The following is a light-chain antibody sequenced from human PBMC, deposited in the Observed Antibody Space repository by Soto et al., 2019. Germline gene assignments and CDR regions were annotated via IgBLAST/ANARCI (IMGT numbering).Light chain of an antibody. CDR1: QSVSSSY. Sequence: EIVLMQSPGTLSLSPGERATLSCRASQSVSSSYLAWYQQRPGQAPRLLIYGASSRATGIPDRFSGSGSGTDFTLTISRLEPEDFAVYYCQQCVTSPKTFGQGTKVEIK. V-gene: IGKV3-20*01. CDR3: QQCVTSPKT. J-gene: IGKJ1*01. CDR2: GAS.